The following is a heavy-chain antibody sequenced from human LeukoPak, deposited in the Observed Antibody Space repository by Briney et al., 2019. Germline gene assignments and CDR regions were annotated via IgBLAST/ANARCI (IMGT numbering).Heavy chain of an antibody. D-gene: IGHD1-26*01. CDR3: VRESGSYDAFDI. Sequence: PGGSLRLSCAASAFTFSSYWMHWVRQAPGKGLVWVSRIKTDGSSTTYADSVKGRFTISRDNAKNTLYLQMNSLRAEDTAVYYCVRESGSYDAFDIWGQGTMVTVSS. J-gene: IGHJ3*02. CDR1: AFTFSSYW. V-gene: IGHV3-74*01. CDR2: IKTDGSST.